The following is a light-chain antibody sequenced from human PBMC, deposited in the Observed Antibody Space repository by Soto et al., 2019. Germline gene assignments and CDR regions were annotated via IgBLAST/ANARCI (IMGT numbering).Light chain of an antibody. CDR3: QQYNSYSPWT. CDR2: DAS. Sequence: DIQMTQSPSTLPASVGDRVTITCRANQSISTWLAWYQQKPGKAPNLLIYDASTLESGVPSRFSGSGSGTEFTLTISSLQPDDFATYYCQQYNSYSPWTFGQGTKVDIK. V-gene: IGKV1-5*01. CDR1: QSISTW. J-gene: IGKJ1*01.